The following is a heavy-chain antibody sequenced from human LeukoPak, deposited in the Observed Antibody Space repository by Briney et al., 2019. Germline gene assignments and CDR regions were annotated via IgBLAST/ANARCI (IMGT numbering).Heavy chain of an antibody. CDR1: GYSFTSYW. J-gene: IGHJ4*02. CDR2: IYPGDSDT. CDR3: ARLEYGYYGSGSYSDY. V-gene: IGHV5-51*01. D-gene: IGHD3-10*01. Sequence: GESLKISCKGSGYSFTSYWIGWVRQMPGKGLERMGIIYPGDSDTRYSPSFQGQVTISADKSISTAYLQWSSLKASDTAMYYCARLEYGYYGSGSYSDYWGQGTLVTVSS.